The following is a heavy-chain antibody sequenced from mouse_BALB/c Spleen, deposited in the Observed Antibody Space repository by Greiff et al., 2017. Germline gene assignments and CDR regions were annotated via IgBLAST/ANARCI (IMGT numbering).Heavy chain of an antibody. D-gene: IGHD2-10*01. Sequence: EVKLMESGGGLVQPGGSRKLSCAASGFTFSSFGMHWVRQAPEKGLEWVAYISSGSSTIYYADTVKGRFTISRDNPKNTLFLQMTSLRSEDTAMYYCARSYYGNYCAMDYWGQGTSVTVSS. V-gene: IGHV5-17*02. J-gene: IGHJ4*01. CDR2: ISSGSSTI. CDR1: GFTFSSFG. CDR3: ARSYYGNYCAMDY.